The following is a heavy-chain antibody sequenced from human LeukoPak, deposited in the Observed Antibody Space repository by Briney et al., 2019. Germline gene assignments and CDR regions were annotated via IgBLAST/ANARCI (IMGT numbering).Heavy chain of an antibody. CDR3: ARRAGAYSHPYDY. D-gene: IGHD4/OR15-4a*01. CDR2: ISGSGSGGST. CDR1: GFTFSSSA. Sequence: GGSLRLSCAASGFTFSSSAMSWVRQAPGKGLEWDSAISGSGSGGSTYYADSVKGRFTISRDNSKNTLYLQMNSLRAEDTAVYYCARRAGAYSHPYDYWGQGTLVTVSS. V-gene: IGHV3-23*01. J-gene: IGHJ4*02.